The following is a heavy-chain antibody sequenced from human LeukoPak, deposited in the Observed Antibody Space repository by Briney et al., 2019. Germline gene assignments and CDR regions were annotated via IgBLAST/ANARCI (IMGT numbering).Heavy chain of an antibody. D-gene: IGHD5-18*01. V-gene: IGHV3-49*04. J-gene: IGHJ4*02. CDR3: TREAVDTAMVDY. Sequence: GGSLRLSCTASGFTFGDYAMSWVRQAPGKGLEWVGFIRSKAYGGTTEYAASVKGRFTISRDDSKSIAYRQMNSLKTEDTAVYYCTREAVDTAMVDYWGQGTLVTVSS. CDR2: IRSKAYGGTT. CDR1: GFTFGDYA.